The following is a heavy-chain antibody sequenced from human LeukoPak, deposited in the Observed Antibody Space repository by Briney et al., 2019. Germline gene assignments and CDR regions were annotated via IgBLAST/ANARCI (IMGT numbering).Heavy chain of an antibody. J-gene: IGHJ3*02. V-gene: IGHV3-15*01. CDR2: IKSKTDGGTT. CDR1: GFTFSNAW. D-gene: IGHD3-22*01. Sequence: GGSLRLSCAASGFTFSNAWMSWVRQALGKGLEWVGRIKSKTDGGTTDYAAPVKGRFTISRDNAKNSLYLQMNSQRAEDTAVYYCARVGGSGYRDAFDIWGQGTMVTVSS. CDR3: ARVGGSGYRDAFDI.